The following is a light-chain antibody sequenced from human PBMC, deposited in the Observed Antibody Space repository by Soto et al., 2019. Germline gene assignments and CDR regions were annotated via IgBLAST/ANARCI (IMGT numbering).Light chain of an antibody. CDR1: QSLVHSDGNTY. CDR3: LQGTRWPHT. CDR2: NVS. V-gene: IGKV2-30*02. Sequence: DVLMTQSPLSLPVTLGQPASISCRSSQSLVHSDGNTYLNWFQQRPGQSPRRLIFNVSNRDSVVPDRISGSGSATDFTLKISRVEAEDVGVYYCLQGTRWPHTFGGVTKVESK. J-gene: IGKJ4*01.